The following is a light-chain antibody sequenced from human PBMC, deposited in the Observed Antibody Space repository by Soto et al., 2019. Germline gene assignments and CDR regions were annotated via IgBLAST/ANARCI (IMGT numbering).Light chain of an antibody. Sequence: DIVMTQSPDSLPVSLGERATINCKSSQSLLCSSNNKNYLAWYQQKPGQPPKLLIYWASTRESGVPDRISGSGSGTDFTLTITSLQAEDVAVYYCQQYYRTPPTFGQGTKLEI. V-gene: IGKV4-1*01. CDR3: QQYYRTPPT. J-gene: IGKJ2*01. CDR1: QSLLCSSNNKNY. CDR2: WAS.